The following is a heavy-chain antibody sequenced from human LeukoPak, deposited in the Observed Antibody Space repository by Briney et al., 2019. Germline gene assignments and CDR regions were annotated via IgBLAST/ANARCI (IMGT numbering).Heavy chain of an antibody. D-gene: IGHD6-13*01. CDR2: ISGSGGST. CDR1: GFTFSSYA. V-gene: IGHV3-23*01. J-gene: IGHJ3*02. CDR3: ARDAAAAGRADAFDI. Sequence: GGSLRLSCAASGFTFSSYAMSWVRQAPGKGLEWVSAISGSGGSTYFADSVKGRFTISRDNSKNTLYLQMNSLRAEDTAVYYCARDAAAAGRADAFDIWGQGTMVTVSS.